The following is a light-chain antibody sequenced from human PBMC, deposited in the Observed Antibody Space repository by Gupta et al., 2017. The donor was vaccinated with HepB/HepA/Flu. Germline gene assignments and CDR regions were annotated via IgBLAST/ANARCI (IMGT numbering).Light chain of an antibody. J-gene: IGKJ1*01. CDR2: GAS. V-gene: IGKV3-20*01. Sequence: EIVLTQSPGTLSSSPGERATLTCRASQSVSSTYLACYQQKPGQAPRLLISGASSRASGIPDRLSGSGSGTDFTLTISRLEPEDFGIYYCQQYGNLPPTFGQGTKVEIK. CDR1: QSVSSTY. CDR3: QQYGNLPPT.